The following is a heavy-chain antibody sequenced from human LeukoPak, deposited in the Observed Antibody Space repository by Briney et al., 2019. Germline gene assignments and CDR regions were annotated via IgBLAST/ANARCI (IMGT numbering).Heavy chain of an antibody. CDR2: IDPNSGGT. J-gene: IGHJ4*01. D-gene: IGHD5-18*01. V-gene: IGHV1-2*06. CDR3: ARDLGYGYGSVWHKYFDY. CDR1: GYTFSGYY. Sequence: GASVKVSCKASGYTFSGYYLHWVRQAPGQGLEWMGHIDPNSGGTKYAQKFQGRVTMTRDTSTTSAYMDLSSLIFDDTAVYYCARDLGYGYGSVWHKYFDYWGHGTLVTVSS.